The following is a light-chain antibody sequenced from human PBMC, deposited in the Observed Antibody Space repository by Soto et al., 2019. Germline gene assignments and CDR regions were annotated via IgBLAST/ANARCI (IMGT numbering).Light chain of an antibody. CDR1: QSISSSY. CDR3: QQRSNWPSIT. CDR2: GAS. J-gene: IGKJ5*01. Sequence: EIVLTQSPGTLSLSPGERATLSCRASQSISSSYLGWYQQKPGQGPRLLIYGASSRATGIPDRFSGSGSGTDFTLTINSLEPEDSAVYYCQQRSNWPSITFGQGTRLEIK. V-gene: IGKV3D-20*02.